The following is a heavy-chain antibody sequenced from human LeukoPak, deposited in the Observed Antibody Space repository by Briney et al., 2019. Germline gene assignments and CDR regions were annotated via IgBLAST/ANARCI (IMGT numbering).Heavy chain of an antibody. Sequence: PSETLSLTCTVSGGSISSGSYYWSWMRQPAGKGLEWIGRVYSSGSTNYNPSLTNRVTISVDTSKNQFSLKSNSVTAADPAVYYCPRGVGSTSTNWFDPWGQRTLVTVSS. V-gene: IGHV4-61*02. D-gene: IGHD2/OR15-2a*01. CDR1: GGSISSGSYY. CDR3: PRGVGSTSTNWFDP. CDR2: VYSSGST. J-gene: IGHJ5*02.